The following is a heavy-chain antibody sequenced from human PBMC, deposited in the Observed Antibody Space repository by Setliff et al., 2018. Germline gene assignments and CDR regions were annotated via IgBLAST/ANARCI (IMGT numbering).Heavy chain of an antibody. CDR3: ARTGTYRYFDY. J-gene: IGHJ4*02. Sequence: LSLTCTVSGASLSSGTYYWGWIRQPPGKGLEWIGRIYYRGDTYYNASLKGRPTISVDTAQNQFSLRLTSVTAADTAVYYCARTGTYRYFDYWGQGALVTVSS. V-gene: IGHV4-39*01. D-gene: IGHD1-1*01. CDR1: GASLSSGTYY. CDR2: IYYRGDT.